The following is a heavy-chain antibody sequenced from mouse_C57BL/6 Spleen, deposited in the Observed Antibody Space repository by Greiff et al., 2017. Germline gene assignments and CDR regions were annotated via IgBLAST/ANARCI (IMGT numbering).Heavy chain of an antibody. D-gene: IGHD2-3*01. CDR2: ISSGSSTI. CDR3: ARPFMIPSFDV. J-gene: IGHJ1*03. V-gene: IGHV5-17*01. CDR1: GFTFSDYG. Sequence: EVKVVESGGGLVKPGGSLKLSCAASGFTFSDYGMHWVRQAPAKGLEWVAYISSGSSTIYYADTVKGRFTISSDNAKNTLFLQMPCLRSEDTAMYYCARPFMIPSFDVWGTGTTVTVSS.